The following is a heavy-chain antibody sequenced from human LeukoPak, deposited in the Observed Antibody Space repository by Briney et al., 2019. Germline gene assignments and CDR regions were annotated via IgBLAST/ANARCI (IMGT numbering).Heavy chain of an antibody. CDR1: GFTFSSYA. CDR3: GRGSSLSSSWLSTV. D-gene: IGHD6-13*01. J-gene: IGHJ4*02. CDR2: ISYDGSNK. Sequence: GGSLRLSCAASGFTFSSYAMHWVRQAPGKGLEWVAVISYDGSNKYYADSVKGRFTISRDNSKNTLYLQMNSLRAEDTAVYYGGRGSSLSSSWLSTVWGQATLVTVPS. V-gene: IGHV3-30-3*01.